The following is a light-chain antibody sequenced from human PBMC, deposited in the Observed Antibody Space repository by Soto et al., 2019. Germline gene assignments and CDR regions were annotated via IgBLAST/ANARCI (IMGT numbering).Light chain of an antibody. V-gene: IGKV3D-15*01. CDR3: QQYNSWPLT. CDR2: GAS. J-gene: IGKJ4*01. Sequence: VMTQSPATLSVSPGERATLSCRTSQSVYNNLAWYLQKPGQAPRLLISGASTRATGIPARFSGSGSGTEFTLTIKSLQSEDFAVYYCQQYNSWPLTFGGGTKVEIK. CDR1: QSVYNN.